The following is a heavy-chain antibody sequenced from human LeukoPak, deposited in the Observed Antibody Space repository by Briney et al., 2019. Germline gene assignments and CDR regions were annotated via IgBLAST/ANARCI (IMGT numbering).Heavy chain of an antibody. CDR3: TKGYDEPFDC. CDR2: ISYDGKT. D-gene: IGHD5-12*01. V-gene: IGHV4-59*01. Sequence: AETLSLTCNVSGASINRYRWNWIRQPPGKGLEWIGYISYDGKTNYNPSLKSRLTLPVDTSKNQFSLNLNSVTAADTARYYCTKGYDEPFDCWGQGTLVTVTS. J-gene: IGHJ4*02. CDR1: GASINRYR.